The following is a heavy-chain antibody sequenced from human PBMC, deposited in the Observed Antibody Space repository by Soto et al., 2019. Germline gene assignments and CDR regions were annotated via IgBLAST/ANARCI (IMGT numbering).Heavy chain of an antibody. CDR2: INHSGST. CDR1: GGSISSYY. V-gene: IGHV4-34*01. D-gene: IGHD4-17*01. Sequence: PSETLSLTCTVSGGSISSYYWSWIRQPPGTGLEWIGEINHSGSTNYNPSLKSRGTISVDTSKNQFSLKLSSVTAADTAVYYCSSHTGTVTTNVDYWGQGVLVNVSS. J-gene: IGHJ4*02. CDR3: SSHTGTVTTNVDY.